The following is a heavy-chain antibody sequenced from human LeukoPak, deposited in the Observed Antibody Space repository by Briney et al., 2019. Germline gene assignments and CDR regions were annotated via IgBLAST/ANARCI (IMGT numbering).Heavy chain of an antibody. J-gene: IGHJ4*02. CDR1: GFTFSSYG. V-gene: IGHV3-33*01. Sequence: PGGSLRLSCAASGFTFSSYGMHWVRQAPGKGLEWVAVIWYDGSNKYYADSVKGRFTISRDNSKNTLYLQMNSLRAEDTAVYYCARGNGYNFGYLDYWGQGTLVTVSS. CDR2: IWYDGSNK. D-gene: IGHD5-18*01. CDR3: ARGNGYNFGYLDY.